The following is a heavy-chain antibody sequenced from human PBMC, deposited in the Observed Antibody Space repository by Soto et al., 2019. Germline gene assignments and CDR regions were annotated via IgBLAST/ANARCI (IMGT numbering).Heavy chain of an antibody. CDR2: IYYGGST. CDR3: ARVNGDSNYERDYYYDMDV. Sequence: SETLSLTCTVSGGSISSYYWSWIRQPPGKGLERIGYIYYGGSTNYNPSLKSRVTISVDTSKNQFSLKLSSVTAADTAVYYCARVNGDSNYERDYYYDMDVWGHGTTVTVSS. CDR1: GGSISSYY. D-gene: IGHD4-4*01. J-gene: IGHJ6*02. V-gene: IGHV4-59*01.